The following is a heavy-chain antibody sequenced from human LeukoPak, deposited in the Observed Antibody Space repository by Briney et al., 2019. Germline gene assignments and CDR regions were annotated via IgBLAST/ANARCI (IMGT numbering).Heavy chain of an antibody. CDR3: AKRVPLTALDS. Sequence: GGSLRLSCAVSGFTFSSYGMNWVRQAPGKGLEWVSGISGSGGSTYYADSVKGRFTISRDNSKNTLYLQMNSLRVEDSGVYYCAKRVPLTALDSWGQGTLVTVSS. D-gene: IGHD3-3*01. J-gene: IGHJ5*01. CDR2: ISGSGGST. V-gene: IGHV3-23*01. CDR1: GFTFSSYG.